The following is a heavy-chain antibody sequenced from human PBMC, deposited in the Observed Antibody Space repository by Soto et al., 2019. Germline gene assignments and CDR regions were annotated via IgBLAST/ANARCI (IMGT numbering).Heavy chain of an antibody. D-gene: IGHD3-3*01. J-gene: IGHJ6*02. CDR1: GFTFSGYG. CDR2: ISYDGSNK. V-gene: IGHV3-30*18. Sequence: GGSLRLSCAASGFTFSGYGMHWVRQAPGKGLEWVAVISYDGSNKYYTDSVKGRFTISTDNSKNTLYLQMTSLRAEDTAVYYCAKGRIYDFWSGYSGGMDVWGQGTTVTVSS. CDR3: AKGRIYDFWSGYSGGMDV.